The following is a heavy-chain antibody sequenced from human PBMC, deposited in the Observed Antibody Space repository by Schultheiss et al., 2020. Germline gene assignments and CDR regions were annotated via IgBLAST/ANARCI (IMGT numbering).Heavy chain of an antibody. J-gene: IGHJ4*02. CDR1: GFTFSSYA. CDR3: ARSEVATIEPDY. Sequence: GGSLRLSCAASGFTFSSYAMHWVRQAPGKGLEWVAVISYDGSNKYYADSVKGRFTISRDYSKNTLYLQMNSLRAEDTAVYYCARSEVATIEPDYWGQGTLVTVSS. V-gene: IGHV3-30*04. CDR2: ISYDGSNK. D-gene: IGHD5-12*01.